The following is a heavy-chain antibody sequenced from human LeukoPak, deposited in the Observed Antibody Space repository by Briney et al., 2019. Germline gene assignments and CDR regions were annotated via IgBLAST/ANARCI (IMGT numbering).Heavy chain of an antibody. CDR2: ISGSGGST. Sequence: GGSLRLSCAASGFTFSSYAMSWVRQAPGKGLEWVSAISGSGGSTYYADSVKGRFTISRDNSKNTLYLQMNSLRAEDTAVNYCAKIGVFDSSGYYYYFDYWGQGTLVTVSS. CDR1: GFTFSSYA. J-gene: IGHJ4*02. D-gene: IGHD3-22*01. CDR3: AKIGVFDSSGYYYYFDY. V-gene: IGHV3-23*01.